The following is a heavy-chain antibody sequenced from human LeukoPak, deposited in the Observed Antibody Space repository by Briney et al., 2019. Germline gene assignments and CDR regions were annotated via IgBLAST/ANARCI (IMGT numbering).Heavy chain of an antibody. J-gene: IGHJ4*02. V-gene: IGHV3-74*01. CDR3: ASFGISWGSSY. Sequence: PGGSLRLSCAASGFSFSSHWVHWVRQAPGKGLVWVSRISDDGSYTSNVDSVKGRFTISRDNVNNMLYLHMNSLRAEDTAVYYWASFGISWGSSYWGQGTLVTVSS. D-gene: IGHD7-27*01. CDR2: ISDDGSYT. CDR1: GFSFSSHW.